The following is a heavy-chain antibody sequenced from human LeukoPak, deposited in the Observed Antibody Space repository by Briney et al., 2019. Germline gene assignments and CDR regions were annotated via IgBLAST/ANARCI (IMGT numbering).Heavy chain of an antibody. D-gene: IGHD3-9*01. CDR2: ISSSSSYI. CDR1: EFTFSSYS. J-gene: IGHJ3*02. V-gene: IGHV3-21*01. Sequence: PGGSLRLSCAVSEFTFSSYSMNWVRQAPGKGLEWVSSISSSSSYIYYADSVKGRFTISRDNAKNSLYLQMNSLRAEDTAVYYCARAYYDILTGYPGSAFDIWGQGTMVTVSS. CDR3: ARAYYDILTGYPGSAFDI.